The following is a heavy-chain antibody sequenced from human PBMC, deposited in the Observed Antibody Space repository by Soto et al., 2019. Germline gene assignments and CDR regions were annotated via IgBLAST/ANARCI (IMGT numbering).Heavy chain of an antibody. Sequence: QVQLQESGPGMVKPSQTLSLTCTVSGGSISSGGYYWSWIRQHPGKGLEWLGYIHYSGSTYYNPSLKSRVTITVDTSKNRFSLKMSSVTAADTAVYYCAREDVYSRQQGFDDWVQGTLVTVSS. V-gene: IGHV4-31*03. CDR1: GGSISSGGYY. J-gene: IGHJ4*02. CDR3: AREDVYSRQQGFDD. D-gene: IGHD6-13*01. CDR2: IHYSGST.